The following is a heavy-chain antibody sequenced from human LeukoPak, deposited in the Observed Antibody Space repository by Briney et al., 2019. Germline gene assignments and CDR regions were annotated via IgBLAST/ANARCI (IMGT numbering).Heavy chain of an antibody. D-gene: IGHD6-13*01. V-gene: IGHV3-7*01. CDR2: IKQDGSEK. CDR3: ARVESGSSFGY. Sequence: GGSLRLSCAASGFTFSSYAMHWVRQAPGKGLEWVANIKQDGSEKYYVDSVKGRFTISRDNAKNSLYLQMNSLRAEDTAVYYCARVESGSSFGYWGQGTLVTVSS. CDR1: GFTFSSYA. J-gene: IGHJ4*02.